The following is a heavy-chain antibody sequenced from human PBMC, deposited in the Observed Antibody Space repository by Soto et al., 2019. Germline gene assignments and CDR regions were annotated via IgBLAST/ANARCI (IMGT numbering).Heavy chain of an antibody. D-gene: IGHD4-4*01. CDR1: GGSISSYY. J-gene: IGHJ6*03. CDR3: ARRNSNYYYYYYMDV. V-gene: IGHV4-59*01. CDR2: IYYSGST. Sequence: SETLSLTCTVSGGSISSYYWSWIRQPPGKGLEWIGYIYYSGSTNYNPSLKSRVTISVDTSKNQFSLRLSSVTAAGTAVYYCARRNSNYYYYYYMDVWGKGTTVTVSS.